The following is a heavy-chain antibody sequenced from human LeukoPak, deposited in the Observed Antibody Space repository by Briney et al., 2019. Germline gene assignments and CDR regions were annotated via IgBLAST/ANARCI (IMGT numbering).Heavy chain of an antibody. CDR3: AKLAAAYYMDV. Sequence: ASVKASCKASGDTFTSYGISCVRHVPGQRLEWMGWISAYNGNTNYAQKLQGRVTMTTDTSTSTAYMELRSLRSDDTAVYYCAKLAAAYYMDVWGKGTTVTVSS. CDR2: ISAYNGNT. CDR1: GDTFTSYG. J-gene: IGHJ6*03. D-gene: IGHD6-13*01. V-gene: IGHV1-18*01.